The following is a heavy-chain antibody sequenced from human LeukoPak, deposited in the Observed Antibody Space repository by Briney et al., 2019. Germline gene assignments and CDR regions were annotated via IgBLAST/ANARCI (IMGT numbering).Heavy chain of an antibody. V-gene: IGHV4-59*01. CDR1: GDSITTYY. CDR3: ARGVTAAASS. J-gene: IGHJ5*02. Sequence: SETLSLTCTVSGDSITTYYWSWIRQPPGKGLEWIGYINYIGSTNYNPSLKNRVSISADISKTQFTLRLRSVTAADTAVYFCARGVTAAASSWGQGTLVTASS. D-gene: IGHD6-13*01. CDR2: INYIGST.